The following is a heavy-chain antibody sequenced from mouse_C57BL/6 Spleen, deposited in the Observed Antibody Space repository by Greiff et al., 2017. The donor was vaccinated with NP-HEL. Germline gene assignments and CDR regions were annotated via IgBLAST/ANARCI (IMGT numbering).Heavy chain of an antibody. J-gene: IGHJ1*03. CDR3: ARHRHMGYFDV. D-gene: IGHD3-2*01. Sequence: VQLQESGPGLVAPSQSLSITCTVSGFSLTSYGVHWVRQPPGKGLEWLVVIWSDGSTTYNSALKSRLSISKYNSNNKVFLKMNSLKTDDTAMYYCARHRHMGYFDVWGKGTTVTVSS. V-gene: IGHV2-6-1*01. CDR2: IWSDGST. CDR1: GFSLTSYG.